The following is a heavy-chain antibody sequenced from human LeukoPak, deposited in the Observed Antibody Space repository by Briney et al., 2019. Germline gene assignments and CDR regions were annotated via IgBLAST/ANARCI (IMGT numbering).Heavy chain of an antibody. J-gene: IGHJ5*02. CDR2: INPNSGGT. CDR1: GYTLTELS. D-gene: IGHD3-3*01. CDR3: ARGYDFWSGYYSRHYWFDP. Sequence: GASVKVSCKVSGYTLTELSMHWVRQAPGQGLEWMGWINPNSGGTNYAQKFQGRVTMTRDTSISTAYMELSRLRSDDTAVYYCARGYDFWSGYYSRHYWFDPWGQGTLVTVSS. V-gene: IGHV1-2*02.